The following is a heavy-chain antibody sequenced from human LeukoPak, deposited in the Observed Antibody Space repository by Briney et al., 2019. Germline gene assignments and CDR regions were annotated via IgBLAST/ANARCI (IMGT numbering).Heavy chain of an antibody. CDR2: ISSSSSYI. J-gene: IGHJ3*02. D-gene: IGHD2-2*01. V-gene: IGHV3-21*01. CDR1: GFTFSSYS. Sequence: PGGSLRLSCAASGFTFSSYSMNWVRQAPGKGLEWVSSISSSSSYIYYADSVKGRFTISRDNAKNSLYLQMNSLRAEDTAVYYCARDQYCSSNSCDAFDIWGQGTMVTVSS. CDR3: ARDQYCSSNSCDAFDI.